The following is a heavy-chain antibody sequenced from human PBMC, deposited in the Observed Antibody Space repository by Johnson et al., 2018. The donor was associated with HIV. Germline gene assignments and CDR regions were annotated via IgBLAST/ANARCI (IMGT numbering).Heavy chain of an antibody. J-gene: IGHJ3*02. D-gene: IGHD6-13*01. CDR1: GFPFHTYW. CDR3: ARAIAAAGTVGVDAFDI. Sequence: VQLVESGGGLVQPGGSLRLSCAASGFPFHTYWMSWVRQGPGKGLEWVASIKQDGSETSYVDSVKGRFIISRDNAKNSLYLQMNSLRAEDTAVYYCARAIAAAGTVGVDAFDIWGQGTMVTVSS. V-gene: IGHV3-7*01. CDR2: IKQDGSET.